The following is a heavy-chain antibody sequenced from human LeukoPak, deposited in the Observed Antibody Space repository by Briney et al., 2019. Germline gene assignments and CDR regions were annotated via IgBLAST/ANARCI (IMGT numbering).Heavy chain of an antibody. CDR1: GDSVSSNSAA. D-gene: IGHD2-2*02. Sequence: SQTLSLTCAISGDSVSSNSAAWNWIRQSPSRGLEWLGRTYYRSKWYNDYAVSVKSRITINPDTSKNQFSLKLSSVTAADTAVYYCASSSVPAAIGGFDPWGQGTLVTVSS. CDR3: ASSSVPAAIGGFDP. CDR2: TYYRSKWYN. V-gene: IGHV6-1*01. J-gene: IGHJ5*02.